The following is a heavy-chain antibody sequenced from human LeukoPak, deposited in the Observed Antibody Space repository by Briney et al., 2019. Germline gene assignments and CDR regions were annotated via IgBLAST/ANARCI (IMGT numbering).Heavy chain of an antibody. CDR2: IPASGGST. V-gene: IGHV3-23*01. CDR1: GFTFSDYS. D-gene: IGHD6-19*01. Sequence: GGSLRLSCAASGFTFSDYSMSWIRQAPGKGLEWVSSIPASGGSTYYADSVKGRFTISRDNSKNSLYLQMNSLRAEDTAVYYCAKESSGGWYFDYWGQGTLVTVSS. J-gene: IGHJ4*02. CDR3: AKESSGGWYFDY.